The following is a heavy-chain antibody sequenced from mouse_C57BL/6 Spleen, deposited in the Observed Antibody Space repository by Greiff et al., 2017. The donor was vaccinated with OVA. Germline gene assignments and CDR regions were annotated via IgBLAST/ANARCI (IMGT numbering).Heavy chain of an antibody. CDR1: GYTFTGYW. Sequence: VQLQQSGAELMKPGASVKLSCTASGYTFTGYWIEWVQQRPGHGLEWIGEILTGSGSTNYTEKFKGKATFTADTSSNTAYMQLSSLTTEDSAIYYCARRDYDGFDYWGQGTTLTVSS. J-gene: IGHJ2*01. D-gene: IGHD2-4*01. CDR2: ILTGSGST. V-gene: IGHV1-9*01. CDR3: ARRDYDGFDY.